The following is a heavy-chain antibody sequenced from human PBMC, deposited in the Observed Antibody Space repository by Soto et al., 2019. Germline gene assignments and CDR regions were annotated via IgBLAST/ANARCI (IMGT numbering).Heavy chain of an antibody. CDR1: GFTFSSYA. CDR3: ARGWYDSRKPFDGGKAGPD. Sequence: PGGSLRLSCAASGFTFSSYAMSWVRQAPGKGLEWVSYISSSSSTIYYADSVKGRFTISRDNAKNSLYLQMNSLRDEDTAVYYCARGWYDSRKPFDGGKAGPDLGQGTLVTVSS. J-gene: IGHJ4*02. CDR2: ISSSSSTI. V-gene: IGHV3-48*02. D-gene: IGHD3-22*01.